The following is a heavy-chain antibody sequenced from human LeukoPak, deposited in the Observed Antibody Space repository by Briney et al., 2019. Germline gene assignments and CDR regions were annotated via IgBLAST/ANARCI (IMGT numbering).Heavy chain of an antibody. CDR2: IIPIFGTA. CDR3: ATQDTAMDMDV. J-gene: IGHJ6*03. CDR1: GGTFSSYA. V-gene: IGHV1-69*13. Sequence: ASVKVSCKASGGTFSSYAISSVRQAPGQGLEWMGGIIPIFGTANYAQKFQGRVTITADESTSTAYMELSSLRSEDTAVYYCATQDTAMDMDVWGKGTTVTVSS. D-gene: IGHD5-18*01.